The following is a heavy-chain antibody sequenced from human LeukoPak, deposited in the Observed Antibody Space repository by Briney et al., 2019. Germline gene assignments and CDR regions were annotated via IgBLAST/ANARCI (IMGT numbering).Heavy chain of an antibody. CDR3: ARDYNTVVTSFPHAFAI. CDR2: ISAYNGNT. Sequence: PWASVKVSCKASGYTFTSYGISWVRQAPGQGLEWMGWISAYNGNTNYAQKFQGRVTVTTETSTSTAYMELRSLRSDDTAVYYCARDYNTVVTSFPHAFAIWGQGTVVTVSS. J-gene: IGHJ3*02. D-gene: IGHD4-23*01. CDR1: GYTFTSYG. V-gene: IGHV1-18*01.